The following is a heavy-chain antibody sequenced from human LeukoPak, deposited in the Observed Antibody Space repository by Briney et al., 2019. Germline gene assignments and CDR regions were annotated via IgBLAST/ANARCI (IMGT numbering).Heavy chain of an antibody. CDR3: ARSSVVVPDAFDI. CDR2: IYTSGST. CDR1: GGSISSYY. Sequence: SETLSLTCTVSGGSISSYYWSWIRQPPGKGLEWIGYIYTSGSTNYNPSLKSPVTISVDTSKNQFSLKLSSVTAADTAVYYCARSSVVVPDAFDIWGQGTMVTVSS. V-gene: IGHV4-4*09. D-gene: IGHD2-21*01. J-gene: IGHJ3*02.